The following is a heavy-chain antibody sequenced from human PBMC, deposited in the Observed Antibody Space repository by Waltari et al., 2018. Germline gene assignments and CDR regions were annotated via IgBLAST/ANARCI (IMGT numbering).Heavy chain of an antibody. V-gene: IGHV4-39*07. Sequence: QLQLQESGPGLVKPSETLSLTCTVSGASVSSRIHYWGWIRQSPGKGLEWIGSITHSGSSYYTPSLRSRVTLLVDTSKNQFSLRVNSVTAADMALYYCARHMTTVTTSSFDYWGQGALVTVSS. CDR3: ARHMTTVTTSSFDY. J-gene: IGHJ4*02. D-gene: IGHD4-17*01. CDR2: ITHSGSS. CDR1: GASVSSRIHY.